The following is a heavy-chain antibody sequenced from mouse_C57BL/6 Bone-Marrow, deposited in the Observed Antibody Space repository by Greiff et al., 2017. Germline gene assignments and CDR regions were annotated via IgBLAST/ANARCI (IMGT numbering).Heavy chain of an antibody. V-gene: IGHV6-3*01. CDR2: IRLKTDNYAT. Sequence: EVKLQEPGGGLVQPGGSVTLSCVASGFTFSNYWMNWVRQSPEKGLEWVAQIRLKTDNYATHYAESVKGRFTISRDNSKSSVYLQMNNLRAEDTGINYCIYYGYDVHYWGQGTTLTVSS. CDR1: GFTFSNYW. D-gene: IGHD2-2*01. J-gene: IGHJ2*01. CDR3: IYYGYDVHY.